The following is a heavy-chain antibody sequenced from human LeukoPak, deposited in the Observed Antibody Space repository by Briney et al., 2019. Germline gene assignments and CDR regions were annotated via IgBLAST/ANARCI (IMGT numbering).Heavy chain of an antibody. Sequence: GRSLRLSCAASGFTFSSYGMHWVRQAPGKGLEWVAVIWYDGSNKYYADSVKGRFTISRDNSKNTLYLQMNSLRAEDTAVYYCARDPPGGSGYYGLDYWGQGTLVTVSS. CDR3: ARDPPGGSGYYGLDY. J-gene: IGHJ4*02. CDR1: GFTFSSYG. CDR2: IWYDGSNK. V-gene: IGHV3-33*01. D-gene: IGHD3-22*01.